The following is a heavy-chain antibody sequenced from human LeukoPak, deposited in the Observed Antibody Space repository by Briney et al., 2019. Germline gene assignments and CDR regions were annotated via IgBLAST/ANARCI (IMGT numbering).Heavy chain of an antibody. CDR1: GGSISSSSYY. CDR3: ARHRSSVAGTVDY. CDR2: IYYSGST. D-gene: IGHD6-19*01. Sequence: SETLSLTCTVSGGSISSSSYYWGWIRQPPGTGLEWIGSIYYSGSTYYNPSLKSRVTISVDTSKNQFSLKLSSVTAADTAVYYCARHRSSVAGTVDYWGQGTLVTVSS. V-gene: IGHV4-39*01. J-gene: IGHJ4*02.